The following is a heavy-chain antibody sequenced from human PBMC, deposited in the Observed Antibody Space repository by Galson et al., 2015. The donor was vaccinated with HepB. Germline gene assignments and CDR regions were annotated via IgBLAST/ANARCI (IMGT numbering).Heavy chain of an antibody. J-gene: IGHJ6*02. CDR1: GFPFSSYG. CDR3: ARDTNYFDSSGYPVLGYYYYGMDV. D-gene: IGHD3-22*01. V-gene: IGHV3-30*19. Sequence: SLRLSCAASGFPFSSYGLHCVRQAPGKGLEWVAVISYDGSSKYYTDSVKGRFTISRDNSKNTLYLQMNSLRAEDTAVYYCARDTNYFDSSGYPVLGYYYYGMDVWGQGTTVTVSS. CDR2: ISYDGSSK.